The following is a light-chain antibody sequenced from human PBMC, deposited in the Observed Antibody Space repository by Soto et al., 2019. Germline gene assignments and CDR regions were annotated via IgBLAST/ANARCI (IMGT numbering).Light chain of an antibody. V-gene: IGKV3-20*01. Sequence: EIGLTQSPGTLSLSPGERATLSCRASQSVSDSYLAWYQQKPGQAPRLLIYASSMATGIPDRFSGSGSGTDFTLSISRLEHEAFEVYYCQHYGTSALFGPGTRVDIK. J-gene: IGKJ3*01. CDR3: QHYGTSAL. CDR2: AS. CDR1: QSVSDSY.